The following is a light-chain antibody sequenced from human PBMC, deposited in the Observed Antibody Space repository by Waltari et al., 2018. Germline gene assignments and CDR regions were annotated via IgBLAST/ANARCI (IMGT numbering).Light chain of an antibody. CDR3: QQCNDWPYT. V-gene: IGKV3D-15*01. CDR1: QSVGTE. Sequence: EIVMTQSPATLSLSPGERATLSCRASQSVGTELAWYQQKPGQPPRLLIYGASTRATDVPARFSGSGSATEFALTISSLQSEDFAVYYCQQCNDWPYTFGQGTNLEIK. J-gene: IGKJ2*01. CDR2: GAS.